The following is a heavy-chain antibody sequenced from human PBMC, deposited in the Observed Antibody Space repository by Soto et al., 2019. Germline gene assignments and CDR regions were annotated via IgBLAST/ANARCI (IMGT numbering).Heavy chain of an antibody. CDR1: GFTFSSYA. V-gene: IGHV3-23*01. D-gene: IGHD2-2*01. J-gene: IGHJ6*02. Sequence: GGSLRLSCAASGFTFSSYAMKWVRQAPGKGLEWVSLIGESGTPTYYADSVKGRFTISRDNSGKTLILEMYSLRAEDTAVYYCARYIPGVRYYGMDVWGQGTTVTVSS. CDR3: ARYIPGVRYYGMDV. CDR2: IGESGTPT.